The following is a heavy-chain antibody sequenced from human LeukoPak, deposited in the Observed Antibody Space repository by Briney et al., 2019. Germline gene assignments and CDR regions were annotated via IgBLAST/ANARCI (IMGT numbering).Heavy chain of an antibody. CDR2: ISYDGSNK. CDR3: ARDPYYCSGGSCYDSYNWFDP. CDR1: GFTFSSYA. D-gene: IGHD2-15*01. V-gene: IGHV3-30*04. Sequence: GRSLGLSCAASGFTFSSYAMHWVRQAPGKGLEWVAVISYDGSNKYYADSVKGRFTISRDNSKNTLYLQMNSLRAEDTAVYYCARDPYYCSGGSCYDSYNWFDPWGQGTLVTVSS. J-gene: IGHJ5*02.